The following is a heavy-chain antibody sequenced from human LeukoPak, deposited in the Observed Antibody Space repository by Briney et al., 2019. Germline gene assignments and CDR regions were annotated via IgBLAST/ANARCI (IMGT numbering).Heavy chain of an antibody. CDR1: GYTFTGYY. D-gene: IGHD3-16*01. CDR3: ATPPYGNDAFDI. V-gene: IGHV1-2*02. J-gene: IGHJ3*02. Sequence: ASVKVSCKASGYTFTGYYMHWVRQAPGQGLEWMGWINPNSGGTNYAQKFQGRVTMTRDTSISTAYMELSRLRSDDTAVYYCATPPYGNDAFDIWGQGTMVTVSS. CDR2: INPNSGGT.